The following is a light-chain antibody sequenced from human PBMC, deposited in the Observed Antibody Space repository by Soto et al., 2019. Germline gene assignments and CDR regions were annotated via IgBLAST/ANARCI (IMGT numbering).Light chain of an antibody. CDR2: GNN. Sequence: QSVLTQPPSVSGAPRQRVTISCTGNNSNIGGGYDVHWYQQLPGTAPKLLIYGNNNRPSGVPDRFSGSKSYASASLAITGLQSEDEADYYCHSYDSRLSGSVFGGGTQLTVL. CDR3: HSYDSRLSGSV. CDR1: NSNIGGGYD. V-gene: IGLV1-40*01. J-gene: IGLJ2*01.